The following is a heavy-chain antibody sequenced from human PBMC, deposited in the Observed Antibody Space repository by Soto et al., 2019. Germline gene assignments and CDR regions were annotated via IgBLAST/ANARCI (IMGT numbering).Heavy chain of an antibody. Sequence: ASETLSLTCAVSGGSISSSNWWSWVRQPPGKGLEWIGEIYHSGSTNYNPSLKSRVTISVDKSKNQFSLKLSSVTAADTAVYYCASFHGGWGGYYYYYYGMDVWGQGTTVTVSS. V-gene: IGHV4-4*02. CDR2: IYHSGST. CDR3: ASFHGGWGGYYYYYYGMDV. J-gene: IGHJ6*02. CDR1: GGSISSSNW. D-gene: IGHD3-16*01.